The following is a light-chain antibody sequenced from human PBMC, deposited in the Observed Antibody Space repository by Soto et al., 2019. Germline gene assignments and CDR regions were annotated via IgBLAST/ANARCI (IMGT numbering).Light chain of an antibody. J-gene: IGLJ3*02. CDR1: SGDIGAYNY. Sequence: QSVLTQPRSVSGYPGQSVTFSCTGTSGDIGAYNYVSWYQFHPGKAPKMIIYDVNKRPSGVPDRFSGSKSGNTASLTISWLQAEDEADYYCCSYAHTSRVFGGGTKLTVL. CDR3: CSYAHTSRV. CDR2: DVN. V-gene: IGLV2-11*01.